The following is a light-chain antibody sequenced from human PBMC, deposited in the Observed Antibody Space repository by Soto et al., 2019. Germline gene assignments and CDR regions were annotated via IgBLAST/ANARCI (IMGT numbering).Light chain of an antibody. CDR2: EVS. Sequence: QSALTQPASVSGSPGQSITISCTGTSSDVGGYNYVSWYQHHPGKAPKLMIYEVSNRPSGVSNRFSGSKSGNTASLTISGLQAEDEADYYYSSYTTRSTLVFGTGTKLTVL. J-gene: IGLJ1*01. V-gene: IGLV2-14*01. CDR1: SSDVGGYNY. CDR3: SSYTTRSTLV.